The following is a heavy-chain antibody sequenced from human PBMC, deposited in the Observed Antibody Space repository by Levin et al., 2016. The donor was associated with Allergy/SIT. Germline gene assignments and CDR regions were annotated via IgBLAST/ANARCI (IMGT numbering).Heavy chain of an antibody. V-gene: IGHV4-34*01. CDR2: INHIGTT. Sequence: WIRQPPGKGLEWIGEINHIGTTNYNPSLKSRLTISVDTSKNQFSLKLTSLTAADTAVYYCARGSQGSGSYLGFWSQGTPVTVSS. J-gene: IGHJ4*02. D-gene: IGHD1-26*01. CDR3: ARGSQGSGSYLGF.